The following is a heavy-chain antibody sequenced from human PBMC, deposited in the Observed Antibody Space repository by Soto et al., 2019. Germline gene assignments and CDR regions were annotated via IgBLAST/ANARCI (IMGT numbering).Heavy chain of an antibody. V-gene: IGHV3-48*03. CDR3: ARGGYCSSTTCYSFNAFDI. D-gene: IGHD2-2*02. J-gene: IGHJ3*02. CDR2: ILSGSTI. CDR1: GFTFSSHE. Sequence: EVQLVESGGGLVQPGGSLRLSCAASGFTFSSHEMNWVRQAPGKGLEWISYILSGSTIYYADSVKGRFTISRDNAKNSLYLQMNSLRAEDTAVYYCARGGYCSSTTCYSFNAFDIWGQGTMVTVSS.